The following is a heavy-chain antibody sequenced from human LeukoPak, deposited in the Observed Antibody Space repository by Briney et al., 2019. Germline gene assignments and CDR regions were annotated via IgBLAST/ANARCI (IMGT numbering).Heavy chain of an antibody. CDR3: AREIVGATTWAFDI. CDR1: GDSISSYY. Sequence: SETLSLTCTVSGDSISSYYWSWIRQPPGKGLEWIGYIYYSGSTNYNPSLKSRVTISVDTSKNQFSLKLSSVTAADTAVYYCAREIVGATTWAFDIWGQGTMVTVSS. D-gene: IGHD1-26*01. V-gene: IGHV4-59*01. CDR2: IYYSGST. J-gene: IGHJ3*02.